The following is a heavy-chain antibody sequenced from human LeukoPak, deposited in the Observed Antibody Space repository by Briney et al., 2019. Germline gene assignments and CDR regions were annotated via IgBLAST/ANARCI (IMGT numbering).Heavy chain of an antibody. Sequence: GESLKISCKGSGYSFTSYWIGWVRQMPGKGLEWMGIIYHGDSDTRYSPSFQGQVTISADKSISTAYLQWSSLKASDTAMYYCATFKWNRRIAARQEDYFDYWGQGTLVTVSS. D-gene: IGHD6-6*01. CDR1: GYSFTSYW. J-gene: IGHJ4*02. V-gene: IGHV5-51*01. CDR3: ATFKWNRRIAARQEDYFDY. CDR2: IYHGDSDT.